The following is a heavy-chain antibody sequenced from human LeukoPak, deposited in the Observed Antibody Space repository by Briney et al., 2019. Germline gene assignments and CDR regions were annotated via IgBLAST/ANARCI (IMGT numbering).Heavy chain of an antibody. J-gene: IGHJ6*02. D-gene: IGHD2-2*01. CDR1: CFTFSSYE. Sequence: GSLRLSCAASCFTFSSYEMNWVRQAPGKGLEWVSYISSSGSNIYYADSVRGRFTISRANAKNSLYLQMNSLRAEDTATYYCARPPSRYCSGTTCFDNYYYGMDVWGQGTTVTVSS. V-gene: IGHV3-48*03. CDR3: ARPPSRYCSGTTCFDNYYYGMDV. CDR2: ISSSGSNI.